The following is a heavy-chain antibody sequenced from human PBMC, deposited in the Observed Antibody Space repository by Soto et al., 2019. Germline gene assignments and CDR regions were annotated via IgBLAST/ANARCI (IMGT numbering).Heavy chain of an antibody. V-gene: IGHV1-2*02. J-gene: IGHJ6*02. CDR3: ARSPRLLVPYGMDV. Sequence: ASVKCSCKTGGYAFTGDYMHWVRQAPGQGLEWMGWINPNSGGTNYAQKFQGRVTMTRDTSISTAYMELSRLRSDDTAVYYCARSPRLLVPYGMDVWGQRTTVTVSS. D-gene: IGHD2-2*01. CDR1: GYAFTGDY. CDR2: INPNSGGT.